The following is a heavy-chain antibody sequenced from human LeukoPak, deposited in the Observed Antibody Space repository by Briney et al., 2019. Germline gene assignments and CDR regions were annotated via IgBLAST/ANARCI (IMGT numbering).Heavy chain of an antibody. V-gene: IGHV3-23*01. D-gene: IGHD2-2*01. CDR2: ISGSGDSP. CDR1: GFTFSRYA. Sequence: GGSLRLSCAASGFTFSRYAMSWVRQAPGKGLEWVSSISGSGDSPYYAGSVKGRFTISRDNSKNTLYLQMDSLRAEVTAVDYCARKGHTTSRPFACWGQRTLPTV. J-gene: IGHJ4*02. CDR3: ARKGHTTSRPFAC.